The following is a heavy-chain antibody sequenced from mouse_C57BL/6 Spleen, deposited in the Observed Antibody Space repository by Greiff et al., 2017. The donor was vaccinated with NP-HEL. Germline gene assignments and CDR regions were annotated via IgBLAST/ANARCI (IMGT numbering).Heavy chain of an antibody. J-gene: IGHJ2*01. CDR1: GFTFTDYY. V-gene: IGHV7-3*01. Sequence: EVQVVESGGGLVQPGGSLSLSCAASGFTFTDYYMSWVRQPPGKALEWLGFIRNKANGYTTEYSASVKGRFTISRDNSQSILYLQMNALRAEDSATYYCARSPYYYGSSYDYWGQGTTLTVSS. D-gene: IGHD1-1*01. CDR3: ARSPYYYGSSYDY. CDR2: IRNKANGYTT.